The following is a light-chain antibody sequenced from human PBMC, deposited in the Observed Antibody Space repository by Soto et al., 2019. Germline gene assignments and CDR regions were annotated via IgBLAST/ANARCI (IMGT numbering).Light chain of an antibody. J-gene: IGLJ2*01. CDR2: TNH. CDR3: AAWDDSLNAVV. CDR1: ASNLGGNP. Sequence: QSVLTQPPSVSGTPGQKVSISCSGSASNLGGNPVNWYQHLPGGAPKLLIFTNHQRPSGVPDRFSGSKSGTSASLAISGLRSEDEADFYCAAWDDSLNAVVFGGGTKVTVL. V-gene: IGLV1-44*01.